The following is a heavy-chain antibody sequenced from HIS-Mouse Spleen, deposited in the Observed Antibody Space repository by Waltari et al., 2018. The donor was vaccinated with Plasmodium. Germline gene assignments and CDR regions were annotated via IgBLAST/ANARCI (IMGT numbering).Heavy chain of an antibody. D-gene: IGHD6-13*01. CDR2: ISYDGSNK. V-gene: IGHV3-30*18. Sequence: QFQLVEYGGGVVQPGGSLRLPCAASGFTFSSYGMHWVRQAPGKGLEWVAVISYDGSNKYYADSVKGRFTIARDNSKNTLYLQMNSLRAEDTAVYYCAKDRRSSSWYVDYWGQGTLVTVSS. CDR1: GFTFSSYG. J-gene: IGHJ4*02. CDR3: AKDRRSSSWYVDY.